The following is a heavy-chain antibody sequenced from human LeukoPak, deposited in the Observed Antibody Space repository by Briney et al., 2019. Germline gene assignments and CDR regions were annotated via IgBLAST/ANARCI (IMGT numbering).Heavy chain of an antibody. Sequence: QSGGSLRLSCAASGFTFSSYAMHWVRQAPGKGLEWVAVISYDGSNKYYADSVKGRFTISRDNSKSTLCLQVNSLRAEDTAVYYCAKQLGYCSDGSCYFPYWGQGTLVTVSS. D-gene: IGHD2-15*01. CDR3: AKQLGYCSDGSCYFPY. CDR2: ISYDGSNK. J-gene: IGHJ4*02. V-gene: IGHV3-30-3*02. CDR1: GFTFSSYA.